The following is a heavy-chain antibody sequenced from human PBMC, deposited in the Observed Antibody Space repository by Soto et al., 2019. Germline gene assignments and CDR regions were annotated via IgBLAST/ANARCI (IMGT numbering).Heavy chain of an antibody. CDR2: IYYSGST. D-gene: IGHD4-4*01. CDR3: ARAKGNYQTFDH. J-gene: IGHJ4*02. CDR1: GDSMSSYY. Sequence: SETLSLTCTVSGDSMSSYYWSWIRQPPGKGLEWIGYIYYSGSTTYNPSLRSRVTMSVDTSKNQFSLRLSSVTAAETAVYYCARAKGNYQTFDHWGQGAQVTVSS. V-gene: IGHV4-59*01.